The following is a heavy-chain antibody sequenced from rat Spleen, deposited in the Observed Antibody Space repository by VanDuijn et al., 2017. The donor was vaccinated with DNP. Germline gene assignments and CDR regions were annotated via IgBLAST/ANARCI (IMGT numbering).Heavy chain of an antibody. CDR1: GFTFSDYY. Sequence: EVQLVESGGGLVQPGRSLKLSCAASGFTFSDYYMAWVRQAPKKGLEWVATITSDGGSTYYRDSVKGRFTISRDNAKSTLYLQMDSLRSEDTAAYYCTTDFERGYWGQGVMVTVSS. D-gene: IGHD1-11*01. CDR2: ITSDGGST. CDR3: TTDFERGY. J-gene: IGHJ2*01. V-gene: IGHV5-20*01.